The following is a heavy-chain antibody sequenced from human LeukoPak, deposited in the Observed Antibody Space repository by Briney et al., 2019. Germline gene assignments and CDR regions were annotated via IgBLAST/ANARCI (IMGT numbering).Heavy chain of an antibody. CDR2: ISAYNGNT. CDR3: ARRSSGFDP. J-gene: IGHJ5*02. CDR1: GYTFTGYY. Sequence: ASVKVSCKASGYTFTGYYMHWVRQAPGQGLEWMGWISAYNGNTNYAQKLQGRVTMTTDTSTSTAYMELRSLRSDDTAVYYCARRSSGFDPWGQGTLVTVSS. V-gene: IGHV1-18*04.